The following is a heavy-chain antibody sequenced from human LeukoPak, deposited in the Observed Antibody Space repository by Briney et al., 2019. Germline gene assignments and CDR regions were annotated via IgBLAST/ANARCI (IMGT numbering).Heavy chain of an antibody. CDR3: ARVIAVITYYYYMDV. V-gene: IGHV4-4*02. CDR2: IYHSGST. CDR1: GFTFNNAW. J-gene: IGHJ6*03. Sequence: GSLRLSCAASGFTFNNAWMNWVRQAPGKGLEWIGEIYHSGSTNYNPSLKSRVTISVDKSKNQFSLKLSSVTAADTAVYYCARVIAVITYYYYMDVWGKGTTVTVSS. D-gene: IGHD3-16*02.